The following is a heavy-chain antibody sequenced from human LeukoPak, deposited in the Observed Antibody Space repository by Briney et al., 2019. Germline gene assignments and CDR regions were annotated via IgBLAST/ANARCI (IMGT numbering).Heavy chain of an antibody. D-gene: IGHD6-13*01. V-gene: IGHV4-34*01. CDR2: INHSGST. CDR3: ARGSSWLRRPFDY. J-gene: IGHJ4*02. Sequence: SETLSLTCAVYSGSFSGYYWSWIRQPPGKGLEWIGEINHSGSTNYNPSLKSRVTISVDTSKNQFSLKLSSVTAADTAVYYCARGSSWLRRPFDYWGQGTLVTVSS. CDR1: SGSFSGYY.